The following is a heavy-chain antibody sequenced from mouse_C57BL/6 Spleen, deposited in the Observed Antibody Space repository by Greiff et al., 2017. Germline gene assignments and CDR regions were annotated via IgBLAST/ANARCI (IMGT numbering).Heavy chain of an antibody. Sequence: QVQLQQSGAELARPGASVKLSCKASGYTFTSYGISWVKQRTGQGLEWIGEIYPRSGNTYYNEKFKGKATLTADKSASTAYMELRSLTSEDSAVYICAVGDYDYFDYWGQGTTRTVSS. CDR2: IYPRSGNT. J-gene: IGHJ2*01. CDR1: GYTFTSYG. CDR3: AVGDYDYFDY. D-gene: IGHD2-4*01. V-gene: IGHV1-81*01.